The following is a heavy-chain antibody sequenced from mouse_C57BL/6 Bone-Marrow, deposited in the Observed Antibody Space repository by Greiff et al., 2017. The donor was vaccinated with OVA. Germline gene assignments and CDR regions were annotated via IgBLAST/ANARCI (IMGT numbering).Heavy chain of an antibody. CDR1: GFNIKDDY. V-gene: IGHV14-4*01. J-gene: IGHJ2*01. CDR3: TTGPYYFDY. CDR2: IDPENGDT. Sequence: EVQLQESGAELVRPGASVKLSCTASGFNIKDDYMHWVKQRPEQGLEWIGWIDPENGDTEYASKFQGKATITADTSSNTAYLQLSSLTSEDTAVYYCTTGPYYFDYWGQVTTLTVSS.